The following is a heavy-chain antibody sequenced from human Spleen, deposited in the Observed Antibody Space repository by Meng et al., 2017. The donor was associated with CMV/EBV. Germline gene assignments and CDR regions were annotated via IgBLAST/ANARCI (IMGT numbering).Heavy chain of an antibody. CDR3: ARGRAKDYPLTF. D-gene: IGHD2-15*01. V-gene: IGHV1-69*02. J-gene: IGHJ4*02. CDR1: GGSFSSYR. Sequence: CKASGGSFSSYRINWVRQAPGQGLEWVGRIIPFADLTNYGQKFQGRVSITADKSTSTAFMELSSLNSEDTAVYFCARGRAKDYPLTFWGQGTLVTVSS. CDR2: IIPFADLT.